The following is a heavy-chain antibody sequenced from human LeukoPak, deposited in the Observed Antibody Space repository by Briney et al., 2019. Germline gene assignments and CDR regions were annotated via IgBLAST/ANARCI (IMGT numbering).Heavy chain of an antibody. V-gene: IGHV4-39*07. J-gene: IGHJ6*03. CDR1: GGSISSSSYY. D-gene: IGHD6-13*01. Sequence: SETLSLTCTVSGGSISSSSYYWGWIRQPPGKGLEWIGEINHSGSTNYNPSLKSRITMSVDTSKNQFSLKLSSVTAADTAVYYCARAAYSSSWYRDYYYMDVWGKGTTVTVSS. CDR2: INHSGST. CDR3: ARAAYSSSWYRDYYYMDV.